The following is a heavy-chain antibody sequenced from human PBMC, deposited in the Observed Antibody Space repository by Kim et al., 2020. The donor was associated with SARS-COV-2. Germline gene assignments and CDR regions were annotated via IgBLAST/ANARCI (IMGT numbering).Heavy chain of an antibody. CDR2: ISSSSGYT. Sequence: GGSLRLSCAASGFTFSDYYMSWIRQAPGKGLEWVSYISSSSGYTNYADSVKGRFTISRDNAKNSLYLQMNSLRAEDTAVYYCVTLAGPNYYGSGTGWGGMDVWGQGTTVTVSS. CDR1: GFTFSDYY. D-gene: IGHD3-10*01. J-gene: IGHJ6*02. CDR3: VTLAGPNYYGSGTGWGGMDV. V-gene: IGHV3-11*03.